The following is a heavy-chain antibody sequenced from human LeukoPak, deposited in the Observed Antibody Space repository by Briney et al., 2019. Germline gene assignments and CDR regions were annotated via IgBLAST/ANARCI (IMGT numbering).Heavy chain of an antibody. V-gene: IGHV4-34*01. CDR1: GGSFSGYY. D-gene: IGHD7-27*01. CDR3: APPVAPPGTGIAPDY. Sequence: SETLSLTCAVYGGSFSGYYWSWIRQPPGKGLEWIGEINHSGSTNYNPSLKSRVTISVDTSKNQFSLKLSSVTAADTAVYYCAPPVAPPGTGIAPDYWGQGTLLTVSS. J-gene: IGHJ4*02. CDR2: INHSGST.